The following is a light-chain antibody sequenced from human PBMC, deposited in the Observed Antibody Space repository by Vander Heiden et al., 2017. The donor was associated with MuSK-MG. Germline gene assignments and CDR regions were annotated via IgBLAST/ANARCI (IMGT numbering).Light chain of an antibody. Sequence: DIVLTQSPGTLSLSPGERATLSCRASQSVSSNYLAWYQQKPGQAPRLLIYDASTRATGIPDRFSGSGSGTDFTLTISRLEPEDFAVYYCQQYGGSPLTFGGGTKVEIK. CDR1: QSVSSNY. CDR3: QQYGGSPLT. V-gene: IGKV3-20*01. CDR2: DAS. J-gene: IGKJ4*01.